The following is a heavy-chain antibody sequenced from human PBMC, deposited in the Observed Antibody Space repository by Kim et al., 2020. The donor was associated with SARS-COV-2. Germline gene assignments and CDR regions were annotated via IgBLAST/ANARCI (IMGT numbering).Heavy chain of an antibody. V-gene: IGHV1-24*01. CDR3: ATGVAVAGRSSDYYYYYGMIF. Sequence: ASVKVSCKVSGYTLTELSMHWVRQAPGKGLEWMGGFDPEDGETIYAQKFQGRVTMTEDTSTDTAYMELSSLRSEDTAVYYCATGVAVAGRSSDYYYYYGMIFWGRGTPVSVSS. CDR2: FDPEDGET. D-gene: IGHD6-19*01. CDR1: GYTLTELS. J-gene: IGHJ6*02.